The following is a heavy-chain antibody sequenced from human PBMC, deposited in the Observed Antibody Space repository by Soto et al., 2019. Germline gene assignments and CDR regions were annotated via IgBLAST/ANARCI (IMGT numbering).Heavy chain of an antibody. J-gene: IGHJ4*02. D-gene: IGHD3-10*01. V-gene: IGHV1-18*01. CDR3: VRDVSLSSGSFGGY. CDR1: GYTFNTYG. Sequence: ASVKVSCKASGYTFNTYGLSWVRQAPGQGLEWMGWISTYTGNTDYPQRFQGRVTMDTDTSTSTAYLDLRSLTSEDTAVYYCVRDVSLSSGSFGGYWGQGTLVTVSS. CDR2: ISTYTGNT.